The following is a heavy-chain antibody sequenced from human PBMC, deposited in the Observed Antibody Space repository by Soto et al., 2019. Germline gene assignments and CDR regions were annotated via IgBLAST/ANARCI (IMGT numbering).Heavy chain of an antibody. CDR1: GFTFSTYG. V-gene: IGHV3-33*01. J-gene: IGHJ3*02. Sequence: QVQLVESGGGVVQPGRSLRLSCVASGFTFSTYGMHWVRQAPGKGLQWVAMTWNDGSNKYYTDSMKDRFTISRDNSKNTLYLQMNSLTDEDSAVYYCTTELKDMQAFDIWGQGTMVTVCS. CDR3: TTELKDMQAFDI. D-gene: IGHD1-1*01. CDR2: TWNDGSNK.